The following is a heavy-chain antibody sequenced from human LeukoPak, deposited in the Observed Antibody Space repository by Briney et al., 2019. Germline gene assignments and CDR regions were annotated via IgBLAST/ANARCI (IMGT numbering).Heavy chain of an antibody. V-gene: IGHV3-30*18. D-gene: IGHD6-19*01. CDR3: AKDSSGWLYYFDY. Sequence: GGSLRLSCAASGFTFSSYGMHWVRQAPGKGLEWVAVISYDGSKKYYADSVKGRFTNSRDNSKNTLYLQMNSLRAEDTAVYYCAKDSSGWLYYFDYWGQGTLVTVSS. CDR1: GFTFSSYG. J-gene: IGHJ4*02. CDR2: ISYDGSKK.